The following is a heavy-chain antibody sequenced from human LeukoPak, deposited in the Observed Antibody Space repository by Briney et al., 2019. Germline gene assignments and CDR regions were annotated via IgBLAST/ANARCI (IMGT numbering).Heavy chain of an antibody. CDR2: IIPIFGTA. CDR3: ARDPYYYDSSGYYEGNWFDP. CDR1: GYTFTSYG. Sequence: GASVKVSCKASGYTFTSYGISWVRQAPGQGLEWMGGIIPIFGTANYAQKFQGRVTITADESTSTAYMELSSLRSEDTAVYYCARDPYYYDSSGYYEGNWFDPWGQGTLVTVSS. J-gene: IGHJ5*02. V-gene: IGHV1-69*13. D-gene: IGHD3-22*01.